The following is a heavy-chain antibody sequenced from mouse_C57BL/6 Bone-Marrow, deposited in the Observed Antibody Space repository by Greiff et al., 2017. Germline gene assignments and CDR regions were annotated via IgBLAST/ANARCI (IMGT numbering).Heavy chain of an antibody. V-gene: IGHV1-55*01. Sequence: VQLQQPGAELVKPGASVKMSCKASGYTFTSYWITWVKQRPGQGLEWIGDIYPGSGSTNYNEKFKSKATLTVDTSSSTAYMQLSSLTSEDSAVYYCARKPVIYYYGRGAMDYWGQGTSVTVSS. CDR3: ARKPVIYYYGRGAMDY. D-gene: IGHD1-1*01. J-gene: IGHJ4*01. CDR1: GYTFTSYW. CDR2: IYPGSGST.